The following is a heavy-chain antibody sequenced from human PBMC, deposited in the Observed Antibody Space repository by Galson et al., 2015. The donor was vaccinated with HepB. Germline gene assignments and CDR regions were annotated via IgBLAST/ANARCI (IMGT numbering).Heavy chain of an antibody. D-gene: IGHD2-2*01. CDR2: ISSSSTTI. J-gene: IGHJ4*02. V-gene: IGHV3-48*01. CDR1: GFTFSSYS. Sequence: SLRLSCAASGFTFSSYSMNWVRQAPGKGLEWVSYISSSSTTIYYADSVRGRFTISRDNAKNSLYLQMNSLRADDTAVYFCARGHIVVVPALTPLDYWGQGTLVTVSS. CDR3: ARGHIVVVPALTPLDY.